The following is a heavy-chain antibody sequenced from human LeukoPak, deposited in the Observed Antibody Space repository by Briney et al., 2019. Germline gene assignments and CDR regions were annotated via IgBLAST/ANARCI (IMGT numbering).Heavy chain of an antibody. CDR3: ARGDLEGYFDY. D-gene: IGHD5-24*01. Sequence: ASVKVSCKASGYTFTGYYIYWVRQAPGQGLEWMGWIDPNSGGTDYAQKFQGRVTMTRDTSISTAYMEVSRLRSDDTAVYYCARGDLEGYFDYWGQGTRVTASS. V-gene: IGHV1-2*02. CDR1: GYTFTGYY. J-gene: IGHJ4*02. CDR2: IDPNSGGT.